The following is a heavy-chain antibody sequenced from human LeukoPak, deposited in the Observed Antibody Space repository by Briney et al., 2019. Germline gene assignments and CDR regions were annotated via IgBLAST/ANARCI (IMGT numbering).Heavy chain of an antibody. Sequence: SETLSLTCTVSGDSISSGSNSWSWIRQPAGRGLEWIGRIYTSGSTNYNPSLKSRVTISIDTSKNQFSLKLTSVTAADTAVYFCARWASVRFDYWGQGTLVTVSS. D-gene: IGHD3-10*01. J-gene: IGHJ4*02. V-gene: IGHV4-61*02. CDR1: GDSISSGSNS. CDR2: IYTSGST. CDR3: ARWASVRFDY.